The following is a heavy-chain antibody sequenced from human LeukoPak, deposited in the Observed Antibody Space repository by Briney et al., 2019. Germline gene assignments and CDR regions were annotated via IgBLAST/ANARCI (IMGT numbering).Heavy chain of an antibody. J-gene: IGHJ4*02. CDR2: IYDSGAT. V-gene: IGHV4-31*03. CDR3: ARSDSSAYYFDY. CDR1: GGSISSGGYY. Sequence: SETLSLTCTVSGGSISSGGYYWSWIRQHPGRGLEWIGYIYDSGATSYNPSLKSRLTISVDTSRNQFSLRLSSVTAADSAVYYCARSDSSAYYFDYWGQGTLVTVSS. D-gene: IGHD3-22*01.